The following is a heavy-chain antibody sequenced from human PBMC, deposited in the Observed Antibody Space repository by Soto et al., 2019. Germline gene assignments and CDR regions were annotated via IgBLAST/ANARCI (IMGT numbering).Heavy chain of an antibody. Sequence: GGALRLSCRVSGFTVNTNYMYWVRQAPGRGLEWVSAMYSGGDIHYADSVKGRFTISRDTSENTLYLRMDKLRVEDTAVYFCVSRIPSWVFDYWGQGTLVTVSS. CDR1: GFTVNTNY. J-gene: IGHJ4*01. V-gene: IGHV3-53*01. CDR2: MYSGGDI. CDR3: VSRIPSWVFDY. D-gene: IGHD3-16*01.